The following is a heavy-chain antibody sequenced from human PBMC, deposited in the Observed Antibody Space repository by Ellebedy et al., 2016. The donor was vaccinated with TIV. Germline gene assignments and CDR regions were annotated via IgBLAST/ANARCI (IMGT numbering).Heavy chain of an antibody. J-gene: IGHJ6*02. CDR1: GFTFSDYY. V-gene: IGHV3-11*06. CDR2: ISGSGSNT. D-gene: IGHD2-2*01. Sequence: PGGSLRLSCAASGFTFSDYYMSWIRQAPGKGLEWVSSISGSGSNTDYADSVKGRFSIPRDNNKRSLYLQMNSLRAEDTAVYYCAREDIVVVRETLDVWGQGTTVTVSS. CDR3: AREDIVVVRETLDV.